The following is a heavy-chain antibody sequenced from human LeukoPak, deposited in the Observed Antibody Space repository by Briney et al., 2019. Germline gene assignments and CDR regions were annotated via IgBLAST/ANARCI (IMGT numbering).Heavy chain of an antibody. CDR1: GGSISSFF. V-gene: IGHV4-59*01. D-gene: IGHD3-9*01. CDR2: VHSSGST. CDR3: ARLAPGNYDILTGDPKVVFDY. Sequence: SETLSLTCTVSGGSISSFFWSWTRQPPGKGLEWIGYVHSSGSTKYNPSLKSRLIISVDMSKNQFSLKLRSVSVADTAVYYCARLAPGNYDILTGDPKVVFDYWGQGALVTVSS. J-gene: IGHJ4*02.